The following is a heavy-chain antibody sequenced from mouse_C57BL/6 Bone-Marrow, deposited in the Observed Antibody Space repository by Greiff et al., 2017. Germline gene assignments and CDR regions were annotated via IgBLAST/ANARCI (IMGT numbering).Heavy chain of an antibody. Sequence: EVQGVESGGGLVQPGGSMKLSCAASGFTFSDAWMDWVRQSPEKGLEWVAEIRNKANNHATYYAESVKGRFTISRDDSKSSVYLQMNSLRAEDTGIYYCTSHDGYYPYYFDYWGQGTTLTVSS. CDR2: IRNKANNHAT. V-gene: IGHV6-6*01. CDR1: GFTFSDAW. CDR3: TSHDGYYPYYFDY. J-gene: IGHJ2*01. D-gene: IGHD2-3*01.